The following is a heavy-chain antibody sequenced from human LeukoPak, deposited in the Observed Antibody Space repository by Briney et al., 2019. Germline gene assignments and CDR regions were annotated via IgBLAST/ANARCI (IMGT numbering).Heavy chain of an antibody. J-gene: IGHJ4*02. CDR3: AKAATFYYGSDL. D-gene: IGHD3-10*01. Sequence: GGSLRLSCAVSGFTFSSYGMHWVRQAPGKGLEWVAFIRDDGSNKYYADSVKGRFTISRDNSKNTLYLQMNSLRAEDTALYYCAKAATFYYGSDLWGQGILVAVSS. CDR1: GFTFSSYG. V-gene: IGHV3-30*02. CDR2: IRDDGSNK.